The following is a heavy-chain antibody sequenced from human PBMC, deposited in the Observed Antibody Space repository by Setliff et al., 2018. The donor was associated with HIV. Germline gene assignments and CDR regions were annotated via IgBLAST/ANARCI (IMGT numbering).Heavy chain of an antibody. V-gene: IGHV3-30*04. J-gene: IGHJ6*03. Sequence: GGSLRLSCAASGFTFSLYPMHWIRQAPGKGLEWVALISHDGSHKYHADSVRGRFTISRDNSKNMLFLQMNNLRTGDTAVYYCARDRKFGSSGFYYYYMDVWGKGTTVTVSS. CDR2: ISHDGSHK. D-gene: IGHD6-6*01. CDR1: GFTFSLYP. CDR3: ARDRKFGSSGFYYYYMDV.